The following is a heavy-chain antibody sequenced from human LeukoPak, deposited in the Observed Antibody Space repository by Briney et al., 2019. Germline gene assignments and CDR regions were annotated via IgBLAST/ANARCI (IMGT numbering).Heavy chain of an antibody. CDR1: GGTFSSYA. CDR3: ASTYYYDSSGYYYSDY. CDR2: IIPIFGTA. Sequence: SVKVSCKASGGTFSSYAISWVRQAPGQGLEWMGRIIPIFGTANYAQKFQGRVTITTDESTSTAYMELSSLRSEDTAVYYCASTYYYDSSGYYYSDYWGQGTLVTVSS. J-gene: IGHJ4*02. V-gene: IGHV1-69*05. D-gene: IGHD3-22*01.